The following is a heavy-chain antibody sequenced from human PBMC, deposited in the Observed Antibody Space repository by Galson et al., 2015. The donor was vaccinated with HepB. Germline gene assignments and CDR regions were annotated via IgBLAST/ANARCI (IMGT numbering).Heavy chain of an antibody. CDR3: ARLFAATLDY. J-gene: IGHJ4*02. CDR2: MYSGGST. Sequence: SLRLSCAVFGFTVSSNYMSWVRQAPGKGLEWVSVMYSGGSTYYADSVKGRFTISRDKSKNTLYLQMNSLRAEDTAVYYCARLFAATLDYWGQGALVTVSS. CDR1: GFTVSSNY. D-gene: IGHD1-26*01. V-gene: IGHV3-53*01.